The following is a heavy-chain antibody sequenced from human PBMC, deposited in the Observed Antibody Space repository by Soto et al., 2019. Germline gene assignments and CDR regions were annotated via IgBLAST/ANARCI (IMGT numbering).Heavy chain of an antibody. CDR2: IIPILGIA. CDR1: GGTFSSYT. CDR3: ARHTAMVKNAFAI. D-gene: IGHD5-18*01. J-gene: IGHJ3*02. V-gene: IGHV1-69*02. Sequence: SVKVSCKASGGTFSSYTISWVRQAPGQGLEWMGRIIPILGIANYAQKFQGRVTITADKSTSTAYMELSSLRSEDTAVYYCARHTAMVKNAFAIWGQGTMVTVSS.